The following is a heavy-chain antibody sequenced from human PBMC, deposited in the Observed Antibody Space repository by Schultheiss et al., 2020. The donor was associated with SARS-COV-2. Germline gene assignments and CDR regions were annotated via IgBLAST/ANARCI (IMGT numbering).Heavy chain of an antibody. CDR3: ARGGLWLVQGNY. CDR2: IYYSGST. V-gene: IGHV4-61*08. CDR1: GGSISSGDYY. D-gene: IGHD6-19*01. Sequence: SQTLSLTCTVSGGSISSGDYYWSWIRQPPGKGLEWIGYIYYSGSTNYNPSLKSRVTISVDTSKNQFSLKLSSVTAADTAVYYCARGGLWLVQGNYWGQGTLVTVSS. J-gene: IGHJ4*02.